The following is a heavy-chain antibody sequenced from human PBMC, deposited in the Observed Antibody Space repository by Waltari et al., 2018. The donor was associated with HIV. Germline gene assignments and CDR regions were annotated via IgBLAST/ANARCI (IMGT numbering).Heavy chain of an antibody. J-gene: IGHJ4*02. CDR1: GGPFSSYA. CDR3: ARGSWDYVWGSYQTIRYFDY. V-gene: IGHV1-69*01. CDR2: IIPIFGTA. D-gene: IGHD3-16*02. Sequence: QVQLVQSGAEVKKPGSSVKVSCKASGGPFSSYAISWVRQAPGQGLEWMGGIIPIFGTANYAQKFQGRVTITADESTSTAYMELSSLRSEDTAVYYCARGSWDYVWGSYQTIRYFDYWGQGTLVTVSS.